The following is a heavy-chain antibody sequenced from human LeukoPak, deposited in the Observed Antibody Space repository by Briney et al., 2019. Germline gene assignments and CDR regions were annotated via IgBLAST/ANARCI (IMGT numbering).Heavy chain of an antibody. J-gene: IGHJ6*02. D-gene: IGHD2-21*01. V-gene: IGHV3-72*01. CDR1: GFKFRDYY. CDR3: GRIAIDVIIGIDV. CDR2: SRNNASSYST. Sequence: PGGSQRLSCAASGFKFRDYYIDWVRQAPGKGLEWVGRSRNNASSYSTGYAASVEGRFTSSRDVSEGSLYLQMNSLRTEDTAVYYCGRIAIDVIIGIDVWGQGTTVTVSS.